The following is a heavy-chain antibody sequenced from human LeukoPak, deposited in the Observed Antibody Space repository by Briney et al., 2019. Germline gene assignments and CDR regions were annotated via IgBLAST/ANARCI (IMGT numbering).Heavy chain of an antibody. CDR3: AIELSDDFWSGYYYQYFDY. CDR1: GYTFTGYY. V-gene: IGHV1-2*02. CDR2: LNPNSGGT. J-gene: IGHJ4*02. Sequence: EASVKVSCKASGYTFTGYYMHWVRQAPGQGLEWMGWLNPNSGGTNYAQKFQGRVTMTRDTSISTAYMELSRLRSDDTAVYYCAIELSDDFWSGYYYQYFDYWGQGTLVTVSS. D-gene: IGHD3-3*01.